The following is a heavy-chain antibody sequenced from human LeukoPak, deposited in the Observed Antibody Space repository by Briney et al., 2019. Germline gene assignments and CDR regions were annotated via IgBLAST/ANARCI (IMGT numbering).Heavy chain of an antibody. CDR2: IRSKAYGGTT. V-gene: IGHV3-49*05. J-gene: IGHJ6*03. Sequence: KTGGSLRLSCTASGFTFGDYDMSWFRQAPGKGLEWVGFIRSKAYGGTTEYAASVKGRFTISRDDSKSIAYLQMNSLKTEDTAVYYCTRDQDFWSPSYYMDVWGKGTTVTVSS. D-gene: IGHD3-3*01. CDR3: TRDQDFWSPSYYMDV. CDR1: GFTFGDYD.